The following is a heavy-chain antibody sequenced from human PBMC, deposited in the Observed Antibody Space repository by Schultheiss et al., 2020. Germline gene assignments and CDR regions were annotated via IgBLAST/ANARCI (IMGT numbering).Heavy chain of an antibody. CDR3: ASGWQDFDY. Sequence: GESLKISCAASGFTFSSYSMNWVRQAPGKGLEWVSVIYSGGSTYYADSVKGRFTISRDNSKNTLYLQMNSLRAEDTAVYYCASGWQDFDYWGQGTLVTVSS. CDR1: GFTFSSYS. V-gene: IGHV3-66*01. D-gene: IGHD6-19*01. J-gene: IGHJ4*02. CDR2: IYSGGST.